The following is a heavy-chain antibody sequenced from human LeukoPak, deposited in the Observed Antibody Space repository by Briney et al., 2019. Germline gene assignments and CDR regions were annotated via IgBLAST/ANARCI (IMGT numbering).Heavy chain of an antibody. J-gene: IGHJ4*02. CDR3: ARDLSGDGYIIFDY. CDR1: GYTFTGYY. D-gene: IGHD5-24*01. V-gene: IGHV1-2*02. Sequence: GASVKVSCKASGYTFTGYYMHWVRQAPGEGLEWMGWINSNSGGTNYEQNFQGRVTMTRDTSISTAYMELSRLRSDDTVVYYCARDLSGDGYIIFDYWGQGTLVTVSS. CDR2: INSNSGGT.